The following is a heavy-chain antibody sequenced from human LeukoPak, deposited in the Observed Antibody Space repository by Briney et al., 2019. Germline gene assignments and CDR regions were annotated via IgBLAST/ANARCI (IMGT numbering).Heavy chain of an antibody. J-gene: IGHJ6*02. D-gene: IGHD1-1*01. CDR2: IILVVGIL. CDR1: GGTFSSYG. CDR3: ARGGSYYFYNGMDV. Sequence: SVTVPCKASGGTFSSYGINWVRQAPGLGLEWMARIILVVGILNYAQKFQGRVTITADNSTSTAYMELSSLRSDDTAVYYCARGGSYYFYNGMDVWGQGTTVTVSS. V-gene: IGHV1-69*04.